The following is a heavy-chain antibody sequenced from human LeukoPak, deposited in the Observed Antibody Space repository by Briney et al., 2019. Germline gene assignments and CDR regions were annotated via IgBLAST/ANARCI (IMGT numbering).Heavy chain of an antibody. Sequence: ASVKVSCKASGYTFTGYYMHWVRQAPGQGLEWMGWINPNSGGTDYAQKFQGRVTMTRDTSISTAYMELSRLRSDDTAVYYCARDYRGGGSNYYMDVWGKGTTVTVSS. CDR1: GYTFTGYY. CDR3: ARDYRGGGSNYYMDV. D-gene: IGHD6-19*01. V-gene: IGHV1-2*02. J-gene: IGHJ6*03. CDR2: INPNSGGT.